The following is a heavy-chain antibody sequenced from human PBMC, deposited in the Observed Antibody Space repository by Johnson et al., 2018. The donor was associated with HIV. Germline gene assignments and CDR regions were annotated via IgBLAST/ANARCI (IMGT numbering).Heavy chain of an antibody. V-gene: IGHV3-64*01. J-gene: IGHJ3*02. CDR3: ARGGRRQGACDI. D-gene: IGHD6-6*01. Sequence: VQLMESGGGLVQPGGSLRLSCAASGFTFSSYAMHWVRQAPGKGLEYVSAISSNGGSTYYANSVKGRFTISRDNSKNTLYLQMGSLRAEDTAVYYCARGGRRQGACDIWGQGTMVTVSS. CDR2: ISSNGGST. CDR1: GFTFSSYA.